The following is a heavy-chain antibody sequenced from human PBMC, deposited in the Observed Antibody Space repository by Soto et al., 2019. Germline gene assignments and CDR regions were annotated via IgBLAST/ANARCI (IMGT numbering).Heavy chain of an antibody. CDR3: TKQKGDSRTYNGMDV. CDR2: AYYRSQWYY. Sequence: QVPLQQSGPGLVKPSQTLSLTCAISGDSVSSNSAAWNWIRQSPSRGLERLGRAYYRSQWYYDSAVSVRRRITVIPDTSQNQFSLQLNSVTPEDTAVYYCTKQKGDSRTYNGMDVWGQGTTVTVSS. J-gene: IGHJ6*02. CDR1: GDSVSSNSAA. D-gene: IGHD2-21*02. V-gene: IGHV6-1*01.